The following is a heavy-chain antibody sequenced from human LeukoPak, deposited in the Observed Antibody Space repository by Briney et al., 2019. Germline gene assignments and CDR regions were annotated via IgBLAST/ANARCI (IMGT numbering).Heavy chain of an antibody. V-gene: IGHV3-48*01. CDR2: ISSSSSTI. CDR1: GFTFSSYS. J-gene: IGHJ4*02. CDR3: ARETGYCSGGSCYSGDDY. D-gene: IGHD2-15*01. Sequence: GSLRLSCAASGFTFSSYSMNWVRQAPGKGLEWVSSISSSSSTIYYADSVKGRFTISRDNAKNSLYLQMNSLRAEDTAVYYCARETGYCSGGSCYSGDDYWGQGTLVTVSS.